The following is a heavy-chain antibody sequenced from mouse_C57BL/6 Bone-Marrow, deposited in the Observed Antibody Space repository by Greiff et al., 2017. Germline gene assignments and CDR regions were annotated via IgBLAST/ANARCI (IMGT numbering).Heavy chain of an antibody. CDR1: GYTFTNYW. J-gene: IGHJ3*01. D-gene: IGHD1-2*01. CDR3: ASSAGSSSFAY. V-gene: IGHV1-63*01. CDR2: IYPGGGYT. Sequence: QVQLQQSGAELVRPGTSVKMSCKASGYTFTNYWIGWAKQRPGHGLEWIGDIYPGGGYTNYNEKFKGKATLTADKSSSTAYMQCSSLTSETSAIYYCASSAGSSSFAYWDQGTLVTVSA.